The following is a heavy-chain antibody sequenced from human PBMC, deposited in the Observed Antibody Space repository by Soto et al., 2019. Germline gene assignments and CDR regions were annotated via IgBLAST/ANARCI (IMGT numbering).Heavy chain of an antibody. CDR1: GFTFSSYG. Sequence: QVQLLESGGGVVQPGRSLRLSCAASGFTFSSYGMHWVRQAPGKGLEWVAVIWYDGSNKYYADSVKGRFTISRDNSKNTLYLQMNSLRAEDTAVYYCARDRGYYDSSPNWYFDLWGRGTLVTVSS. J-gene: IGHJ2*01. V-gene: IGHV3-33*01. D-gene: IGHD3-22*01. CDR3: ARDRGYYDSSPNWYFDL. CDR2: IWYDGSNK.